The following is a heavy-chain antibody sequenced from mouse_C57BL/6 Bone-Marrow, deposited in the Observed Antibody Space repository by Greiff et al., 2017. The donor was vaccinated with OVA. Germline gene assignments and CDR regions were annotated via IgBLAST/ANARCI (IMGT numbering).Heavy chain of an antibody. CDR3: SRCYYCCNIYAMDY. Sequence: QVQLQQPGAELVRPGSSVNLSCKASGYTFTSYWMHWVKQRPEQGLEWIGNIDPSDSETHYNQKFKDKATLTVDKSSSTAYMQLSSLTSEDSAVYYYSRCYYCCNIYAMDYWGQGTSVTVSS. CDR1: GYTFTSYW. CDR2: IDPSDSET. J-gene: IGHJ4*01. V-gene: IGHV1-52*01. D-gene: IGHD1-1*01.